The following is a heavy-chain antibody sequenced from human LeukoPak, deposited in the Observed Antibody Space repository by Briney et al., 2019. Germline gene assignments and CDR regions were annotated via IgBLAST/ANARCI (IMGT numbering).Heavy chain of an antibody. CDR3: AKAKLLWFGELYYFDY. CDR1: GFTYSSYA. J-gene: IGHJ4*02. Sequence: PGGSLRLSCAASGFTYSSYAMSWVRQAPGKGLEWVSAISGSGGSTYYADSVKGRFTISRDNSKNTLYLQMNSLRAEDTAVYYCAKAKLLWFGELYYFDYWGQGTLVTVSS. V-gene: IGHV3-23*01. D-gene: IGHD3-10*01. CDR2: ISGSGGST.